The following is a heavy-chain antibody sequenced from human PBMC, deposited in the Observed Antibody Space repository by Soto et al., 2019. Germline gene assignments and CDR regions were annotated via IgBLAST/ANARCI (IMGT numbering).Heavy chain of an antibody. CDR1: GFSLSTSGVG. V-gene: IGHV2-5*02. D-gene: IGHD2-21*02. Sequence: QITLKESGPTLVKPTQTLTLTCTFSGFSLSTSGVGVGWIRQPPGKALEWLAPIYWDDDKRYSPSLRSRLTISKDTSNNQVVLTMTNMDPVDTATYNCILSRCGGDCLQSYASHYYYGMDVWGQGTTVTVSS. J-gene: IGHJ6*02. CDR3: ILSRCGGDCLQSYASHYYYGMDV. CDR2: IYWDDDK.